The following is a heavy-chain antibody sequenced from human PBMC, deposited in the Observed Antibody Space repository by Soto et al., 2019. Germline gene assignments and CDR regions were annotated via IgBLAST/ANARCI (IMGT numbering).Heavy chain of an antibody. CDR1: GFTFSTYA. V-gene: IGHV3-30-3*01. CDR3: ARDDLPFPLYYFDD. CDR2: ISYDGSDK. J-gene: IGHJ4*02. Sequence: ESVGGVVQPGRSLRLSCAASGFTFSTYAMHWVRQAPGKGLEWVAVISYDGSDKYYADSVKGRFTISRDNSKNTLYLQMNSLRPEDTAVYYCARDDLPFPLYYFDDWGQGTLVTVSS.